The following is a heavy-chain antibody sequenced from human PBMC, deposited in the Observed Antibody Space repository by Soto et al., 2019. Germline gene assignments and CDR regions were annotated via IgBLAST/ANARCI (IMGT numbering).Heavy chain of an antibody. CDR3: ARSESSGYSGSGCFDY. CDR2: IIPIFGTA. D-gene: IGHD3-22*01. J-gene: IGHJ4*02. V-gene: IGHV1-69*13. Sequence: ASVKVSFKASGGTFSSYAISWVRQASGQGLEWMGGIIPIFGTANYAQKFQGRVTITADESTSTAYMELSSLRSEDTAVYYCARSESSGYSGSGCFDYWGQGTLVTVSS. CDR1: GGTFSSYA.